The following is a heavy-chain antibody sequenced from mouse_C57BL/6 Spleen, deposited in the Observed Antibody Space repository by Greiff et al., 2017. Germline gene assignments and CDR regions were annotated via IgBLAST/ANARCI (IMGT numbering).Heavy chain of an antibody. V-gene: IGHV5-4*03. J-gene: IGHJ2*01. D-gene: IGHD1-1*01. Sequence: EVMLVESGGGLVKPGGSLKLSCAASGFTFSSYAMSWVRQTPEKRLEWVATISDGGSYTYYPDNVKGRFTISRDNAKNNLYLQMSHLKSEDTAMYYCARGITTVVATDFDYWGQGTTLTVSS. CDR2: ISDGGSYT. CDR1: GFTFSSYA. CDR3: ARGITTVVATDFDY.